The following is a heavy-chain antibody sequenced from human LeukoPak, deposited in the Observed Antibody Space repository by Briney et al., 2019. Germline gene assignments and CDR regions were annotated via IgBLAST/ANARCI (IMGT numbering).Heavy chain of an antibody. J-gene: IGHJ4*02. CDR2: ISAYNGNT. V-gene: IGHV1-18*01. CDR3: ARVAFDEYFDY. CDR1: GYTFTSYG. D-gene: IGHD3-3*02. Sequence: WASVTVSCKASGYTFTSYGISWVRQAPGQGLEWMGWISAYNGNTNYAQKLQGRVTMTTDTSTNTAYMEPRSLRSDDTAVYYCARVAFDEYFDYWGQGTLVTVSS.